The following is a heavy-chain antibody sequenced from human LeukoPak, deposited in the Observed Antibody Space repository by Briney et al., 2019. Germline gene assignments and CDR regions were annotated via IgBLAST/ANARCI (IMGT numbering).Heavy chain of an antibody. J-gene: IGHJ5*02. CDR3: ARDPQYNWNDGRVWFDP. CDR1: GFTVSSNY. V-gene: IGHV3-66*01. D-gene: IGHD1-1*01. CDR2: IYSGGST. Sequence: GGSLRLSCAVSGFTVSSNYMSWVRQAPGTGLEWVSVIYSGGSTDYADSVKGRFTISRDNSKNTLYLQMNSLRAEDTAIYYCARDPQYNWNDGRVWFDPWGQGTLVTVSS.